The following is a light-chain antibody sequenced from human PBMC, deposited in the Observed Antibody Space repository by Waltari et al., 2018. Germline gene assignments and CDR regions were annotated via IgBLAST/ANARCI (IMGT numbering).Light chain of an antibody. V-gene: IGKV1-39*01. CDR1: QFISSN. CDR3: QQSYSTPYT. J-gene: IGKJ2*01. Sequence: DIQMPQPPSSLSASLGASVPLTCRASQFISSNVNWYQQNPGKAPKLLIYAASSLQSGVPSRFSGSGSETDFTLTISSLQPEDFATYYCQQSYSTPYTFGQGTKLEIK. CDR2: AAS.